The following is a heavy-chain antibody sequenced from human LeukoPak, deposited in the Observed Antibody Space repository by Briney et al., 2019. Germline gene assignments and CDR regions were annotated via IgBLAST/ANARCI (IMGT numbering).Heavy chain of an antibody. CDR1: GFTFSDYW. Sequence: GGSLRLSCAASGFTFSDYWMSWVRQAPGKGLEWVATIDQDGRDKFSVDSVKDRFTVSRDNARNSMYLQMKSLRVEDTAVYYCAKTSLGWLDPWGQGALVTVSS. CDR2: IDQDGRDK. V-gene: IGHV3-7*01. CDR3: AKTSLGWLDP. J-gene: IGHJ5*02. D-gene: IGHD7-27*01.